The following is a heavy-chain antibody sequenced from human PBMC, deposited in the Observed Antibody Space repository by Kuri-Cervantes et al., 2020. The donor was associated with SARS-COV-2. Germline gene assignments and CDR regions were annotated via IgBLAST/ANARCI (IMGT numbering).Heavy chain of an antibody. D-gene: IGHD5-12*01. CDR3: ARQSSWLPSL. Sequence: SETLSLTCAVSGGSISSSNWWGWIRQPPGKGLEWIGSIYYSGSTYYNPSLKSRVTISVDTSKNQFSLKLSSVTAADTAVYYCARQSSWLPSLWGQGTLVTVSS. CDR2: IYYSGST. CDR1: GGSISSSNW. J-gene: IGHJ4*02. V-gene: IGHV4-39*01.